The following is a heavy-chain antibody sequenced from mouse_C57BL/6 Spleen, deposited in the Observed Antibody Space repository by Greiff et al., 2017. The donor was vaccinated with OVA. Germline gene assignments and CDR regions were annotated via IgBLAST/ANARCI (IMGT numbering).Heavy chain of an antibody. Sequence: QVQLQQPGAEFVMPGALVKLSCKASGYSFTNYWIHWVRQRPGQGLEWIGQLTPSYGSTHINQAFKGQSTLTVDKSSSTAYMQLSSLTSDDYAVYYCVREFYYDMDEWGQGNSVTVAA. CDR3: VREFYYDMDE. V-gene: IGHV1-69*01. CDR2: LTPSYGST. CDR1: GYSFTNYW. J-gene: IGHJ4*01.